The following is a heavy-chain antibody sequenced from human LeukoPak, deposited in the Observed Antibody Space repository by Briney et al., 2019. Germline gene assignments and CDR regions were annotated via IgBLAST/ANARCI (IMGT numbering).Heavy chain of an antibody. J-gene: IGHJ6*03. CDR2: IYYSGST. CDR3: ARLIAAAGTHYYMDV. CDR1: GGSISRSIYY. D-gene: IGHD6-13*01. V-gene: IGHV4-39*01. Sequence: SETLSLTCTVSGGSISRSIYYWGWIRQPPGKALEWIGSIYYSGSTYYNPSLKSRVTISVDTSKNQFSLKLSSVTAADTAVYYCARLIAAAGTHYYMDVWGKGTTVTIS.